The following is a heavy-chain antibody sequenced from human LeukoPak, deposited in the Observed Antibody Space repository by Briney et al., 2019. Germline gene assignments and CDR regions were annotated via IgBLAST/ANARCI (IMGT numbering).Heavy chain of an antibody. CDR2: IYYTGTT. CDR1: GGSISSGGFY. J-gene: IGHJ4*02. V-gene: IGHV4-31*03. CDR3: ARGRSRGPYYFDY. Sequence: SQTLSLTCTVSGGSISSGGFYWTWIRQHPGEGLDWIGYIYYTGTTYYNPSLRSRLTISVDTSKNQFSLKLSAVTAADTAVYYCARGRSRGPYYFDYWGQGTLVTVSS. D-gene: IGHD2/OR15-2a*01.